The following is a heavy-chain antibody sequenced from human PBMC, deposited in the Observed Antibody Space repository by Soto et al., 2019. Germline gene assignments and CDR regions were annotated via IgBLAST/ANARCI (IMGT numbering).Heavy chain of an antibody. CDR2: IYWDDDK. D-gene: IGHD7-27*01. CDR1: GFSLSTSGVG. V-gene: IGHV2-5*02. J-gene: IGHJ4*02. CDR3: AHSLIPNWGSRGAFDY. Sequence: SGPTLVNPTQALTLTCTFSGFSLSTSGVGVGWIRQPPGKALEWLALIYWDDDKRYSPSLKSRLTITKDTSKNQVVLTMTNMDPVDTATYYCAHSLIPNWGSRGAFDYWGQGTLVTVSS.